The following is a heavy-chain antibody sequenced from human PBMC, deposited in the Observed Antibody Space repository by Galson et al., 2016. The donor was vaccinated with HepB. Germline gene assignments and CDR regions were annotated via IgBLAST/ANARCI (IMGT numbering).Heavy chain of an antibody. CDR1: GFTFSSYA. Sequence: SLRPSCAASGFTFSSYAMSWVRQAQGKGLEWVPVIVGAGGITYYAAPVKGRFTVSRDNSKHTLYLHMNSLRAEDTAVYYCAKDEITIFGVANSWGQGTLVTVSS. V-gene: IGHV3-23*01. CDR3: AKDEITIFGVANS. D-gene: IGHD3-3*01. CDR2: IVGAGGIT. J-gene: IGHJ4*02.